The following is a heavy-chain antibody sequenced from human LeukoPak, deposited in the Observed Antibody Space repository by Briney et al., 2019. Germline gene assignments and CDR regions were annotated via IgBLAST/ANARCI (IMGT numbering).Heavy chain of an antibody. Sequence: GSSVTVSCTASGGIFSNYTMSWVRQAPGQGLEWMGGIIPICGTANYAQKFQGRVTITADKSTSTAYMELNSLRAKETAVYYSSRPGTTAIDYYYGMDVWGKGTTVTVSS. CDR2: IIPICGTA. CDR3: SRPGTTAIDYYYGMDV. D-gene: IGHD1-1*01. J-gene: IGHJ6*04. V-gene: IGHV1-69*06. CDR1: GGIFSNYT.